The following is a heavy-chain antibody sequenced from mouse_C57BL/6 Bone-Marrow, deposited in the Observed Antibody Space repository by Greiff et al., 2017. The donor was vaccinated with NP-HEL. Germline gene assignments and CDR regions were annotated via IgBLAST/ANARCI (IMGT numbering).Heavy chain of an antibody. J-gene: IGHJ1*01. CDR2: IRVKSDNYAT. CDR3: TGDSYYYGSSYWYFDV. V-gene: IGHV6-3*01. CDR1: GFTFSNYW. Sequence: EVKLMESGGGLVQPGGSMKLSCVASGFTFSNYWMNWVRQSPEKGLEWVAQIRVKSDNYATHYAESVKGRFTISRDDSKSSVYLQMNNLRAEDTGIYYCTGDSYYYGSSYWYFDVWGPGTTVTVSS. D-gene: IGHD1-1*01.